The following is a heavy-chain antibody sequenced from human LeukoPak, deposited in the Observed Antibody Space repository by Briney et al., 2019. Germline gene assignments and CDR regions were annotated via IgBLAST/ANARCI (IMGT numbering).Heavy chain of an antibody. CDR2: ISAYNGNT. D-gene: IGHD2-15*01. Sequence: ASVKVSCKASGYTFTSYGISWVRRAPGQGLEWMGWISAYNGNTNYAQKLQGRVTMTTDTSTSTAYMELRSLRSDDTAVYYCARGYCSGGSCYGGHWFDPWGQGTLVTVSS. CDR3: ARGYCSGGSCYGGHWFDP. CDR1: GYTFTSYG. V-gene: IGHV1-18*01. J-gene: IGHJ5*02.